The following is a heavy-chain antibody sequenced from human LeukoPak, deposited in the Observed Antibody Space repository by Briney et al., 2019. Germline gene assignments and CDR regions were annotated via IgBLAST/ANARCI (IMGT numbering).Heavy chain of an antibody. V-gene: IGHV4-39*01. CDR3: ARHSVEMATMG. CDR1: GGSISSSSYY. Sequence: SETLSLTCTVSGGSISSSSYYWGWIRQPPGKGLEWIGSIYYSGSTYYNPSLKSRVTISVDTSKNQFSLKLSSVTAADTAVYYCARHSVEMATMGWGQGTLVTVSS. D-gene: IGHD5-24*01. CDR2: IYYSGST. J-gene: IGHJ4*02.